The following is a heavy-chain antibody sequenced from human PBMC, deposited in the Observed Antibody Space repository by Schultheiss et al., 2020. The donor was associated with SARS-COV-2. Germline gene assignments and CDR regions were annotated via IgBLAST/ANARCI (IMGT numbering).Heavy chain of an antibody. V-gene: IGHV4-38-2*01. CDR2: INHSGST. CDR1: GYSISSGYY. CDR3: ARGAYYDFWSGSPFDY. D-gene: IGHD3-3*01. Sequence: SETLSLTCAVSGYSISSGYYWGWIRQPPGKGLEWIGEINHSGSTNYNPSLKSRVTISVDTSKNQFSLKLSSVTAADTAVYYCARGAYYDFWSGSPFDYWGQGTLVTVSS. J-gene: IGHJ4*02.